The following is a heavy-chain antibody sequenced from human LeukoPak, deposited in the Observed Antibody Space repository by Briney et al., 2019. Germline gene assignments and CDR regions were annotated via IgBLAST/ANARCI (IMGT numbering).Heavy chain of an antibody. CDR2: IWYDGNTQ. J-gene: IGHJ4*02. Sequence: GGSLRLSCAASGFTFSDYGMHWLRQAPGKGLDWVAAIWYDGNTQFYADSVKGRFTISRDNSKNTLYLQMNGLRADDTALYYCARDGEDDSSGNYKPFDYWGRGTLVTVSS. CDR3: ARDGEDDSSGNYKPFDY. V-gene: IGHV3-33*01. D-gene: IGHD3-22*01. CDR1: GFTFSDYG.